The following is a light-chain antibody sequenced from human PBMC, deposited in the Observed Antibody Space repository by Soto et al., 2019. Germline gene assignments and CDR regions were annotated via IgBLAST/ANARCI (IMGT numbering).Light chain of an antibody. CDR2: AAS. J-gene: IGKJ5*01. Sequence: ETVLTQSPSILSLSPVEIATLSFMASQNVRSSYLAWYQQKPGQAPRLLIYAASTRVTGIADRFSGSGSGTDFTLTISNLQSEDSAVYYCQQYNNWPPFTFGQGTRLEIK. CDR3: QQYNNWPPFT. V-gene: IGKV3-20*01. CDR1: QNVRSSY.